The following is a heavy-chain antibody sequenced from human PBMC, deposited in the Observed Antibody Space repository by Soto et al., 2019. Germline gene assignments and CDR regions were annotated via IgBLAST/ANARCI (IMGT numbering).Heavy chain of an antibody. J-gene: IGHJ6*02. CDR1: GGTFSSYT. CDR3: ATFYVKYYYYGMDV. Sequence: ASVKVSCKASGGTFSSYTISWVRQAPGQGLEWMGRIIPILGIANYAQKLQDRVTMTTDTSTTTAYMELRSLRSDDTAVYYCATFYVKYYYYGMDVWGQGTTVTVSS. D-gene: IGHD3-16*01. V-gene: IGHV1-69*02. CDR2: IIPILGIA.